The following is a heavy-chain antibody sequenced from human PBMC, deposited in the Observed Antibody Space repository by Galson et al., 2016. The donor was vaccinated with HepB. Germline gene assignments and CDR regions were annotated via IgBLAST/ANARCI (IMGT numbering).Heavy chain of an antibody. J-gene: IGHJ5*02. D-gene: IGHD3-10*01. V-gene: IGHV3-72*01. CDR2: TKNKANSYTK. CDR3: AVWFGVRSNS. CDR1: GFTFSDHY. Sequence: SLRLSCAASGFTFSDHYMEWVRQAPGKGLEWVGRTKNKANSYTKEYAASVEGRFTISRDDSKNSLYLQMNSLEIEDTAVYYCAVWFGVRSNSWGQGTLVTVS.